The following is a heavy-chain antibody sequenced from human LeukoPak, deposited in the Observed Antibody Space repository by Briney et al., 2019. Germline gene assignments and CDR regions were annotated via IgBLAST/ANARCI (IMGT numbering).Heavy chain of an antibody. J-gene: IGHJ3*02. D-gene: IGHD6-25*01. CDR3: ATGLLSGHSTGLGGDAFDI. Sequence: GASVKVSCKASGYTFTSYGISWVRHAPGQGLEWMGCISAYNGNTNYAQKLQGRVTMTTDTSTSTAYMEMRSLRSDDTAVYYCATGLLSGHSTGLGGDAFDIWGQGTMVTVSS. CDR1: GYTFTSYG. CDR2: ISAYNGNT. V-gene: IGHV1-18*01.